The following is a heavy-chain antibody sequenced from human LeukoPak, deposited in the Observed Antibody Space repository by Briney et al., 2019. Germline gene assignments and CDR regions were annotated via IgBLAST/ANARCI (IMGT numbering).Heavy chain of an antibody. V-gene: IGHV3-23*01. D-gene: IGHD3-16*02. Sequence: GGSLRLSCAASGFTLRSYEMNWVRQAPGKGLEWVSAISGSGGSTYYADSVKGRFTISRDNSKNTLYLQMNSLRAEDTAVYYCAKYGVTFGGVIVPHGYWGQGTLVTVSS. CDR3: AKYGVTFGGVIVPHGY. CDR2: ISGSGGST. CDR1: GFTLRSYE. J-gene: IGHJ4*02.